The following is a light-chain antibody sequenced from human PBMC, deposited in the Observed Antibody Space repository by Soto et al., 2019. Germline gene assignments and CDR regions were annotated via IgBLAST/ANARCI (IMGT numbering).Light chain of an antibody. CDR2: AAS. V-gene: IGKV1-39*01. Sequence: DIQMTQSPSSLSASVGDRVTITCRASQSISSYLNWYQQKPGKAPKHLIYAASSLQSGVPSRFSGSGSGTDFTLTNSSLQPEDFATYYCQQSYSTPQTFGQGTKLEIK. CDR1: QSISSY. J-gene: IGKJ2*01. CDR3: QQSYSTPQT.